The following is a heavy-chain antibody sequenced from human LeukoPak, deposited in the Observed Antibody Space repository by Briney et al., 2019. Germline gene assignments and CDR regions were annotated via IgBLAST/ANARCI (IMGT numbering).Heavy chain of an antibody. CDR2: INHSGSA. J-gene: IGHJ3*02. Sequence: PSETLSLTCAVYGGSFSGYYWSWIRQPPGKGLEWIGEINHSGSANYNPALKSRVTISVDTSKNQFSLKLNSVTAADTAVYYCARPTSQEMATINPSAFDIWGQGTMVTVSS. CDR3: ARPTSQEMATINPSAFDI. V-gene: IGHV4-34*01. D-gene: IGHD5-24*01. CDR1: GGSFSGYY.